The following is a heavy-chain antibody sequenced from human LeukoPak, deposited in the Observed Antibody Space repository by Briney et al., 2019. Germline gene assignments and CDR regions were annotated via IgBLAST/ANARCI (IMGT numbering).Heavy chain of an antibody. CDR1: GFTFSSYA. V-gene: IGHV3-30*02. CDR3: AKDSSGNYSTELDY. J-gene: IGHJ4*02. Sequence: PGRSLRLSCAASGFTFSSYAMHWVRQAPGKGLEWVTFIRYDGNNKYYADSVKGRFTISRDNSKNTLYLQMNSLRAEDTAVYYCAKDSSGNYSTELDYWGQGTLVTVSS. D-gene: IGHD1-26*01. CDR2: IRYDGNNK.